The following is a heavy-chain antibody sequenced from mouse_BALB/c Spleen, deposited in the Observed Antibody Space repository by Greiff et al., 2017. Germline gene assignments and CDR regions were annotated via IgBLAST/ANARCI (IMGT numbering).Heavy chain of an antibody. CDR1: GFTFSSYA. D-gene: IGHD2-1*01. V-gene: IGHV5-6-5*01. CDR2: ISSGGST. J-gene: IGHJ1*01. CDR3: ARAGGNYPWYFDV. Sequence: EVQVVESGGGLVKPGGSLKLSCAASGFTFSSYAMSWVRQTPEKRLEWVASISSGGSTYYPDSVKGRFTISRDNARNILYLQMSSLRSEDTAMYYCARAGGNYPWYFDVWGAGTTVTVSS.